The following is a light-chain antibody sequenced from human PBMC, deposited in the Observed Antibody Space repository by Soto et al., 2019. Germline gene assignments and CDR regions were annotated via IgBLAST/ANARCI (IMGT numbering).Light chain of an antibody. CDR2: EVS. J-gene: IGLJ1*01. Sequence: QSALTQPASVSGSPGQAITISCSGSSSDVGAHNFVSWYQHHPGKAPKLMIYEVSNRPSGVSNRFSGSKSGNTASLTISGLQAEDEADYYCNSYTRSNTSVFGRGTKDNVL. CDR3: NSYTRSNTSV. CDR1: SSDVGAHNF. V-gene: IGLV2-14*01.